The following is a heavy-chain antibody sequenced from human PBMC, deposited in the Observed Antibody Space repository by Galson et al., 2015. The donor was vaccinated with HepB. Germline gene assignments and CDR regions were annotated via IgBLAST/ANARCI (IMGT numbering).Heavy chain of an antibody. J-gene: IGHJ3*02. CDR1: GGTFSSYA. D-gene: IGHD6-19*01. Sequence: SVKVSCKASGGTFSSYAISWVRQAPGQGLEWMGRIIPILGIANYAQKFQGRVTITADKSTSTAYMELSSLRSEDTAVYYCARDGYSSGRRPFDIWGQGTMVTVSS. CDR2: IIPILGIA. V-gene: IGHV1-69*04. CDR3: ARDGYSSGRRPFDI.